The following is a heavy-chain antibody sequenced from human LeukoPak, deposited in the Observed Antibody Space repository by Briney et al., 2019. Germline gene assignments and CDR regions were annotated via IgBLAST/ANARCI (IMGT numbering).Heavy chain of an antibody. CDR1: GGSISSGAYY. CDR3: ARDDKVGAFDY. J-gene: IGHJ4*02. Sequence: PSQTLSLTCTVSGGSISSGAYYWSWIRQPPGKGLEWIGYIYYSGSTYYNPSLKSRVTISVDTSKNQFSLKLSSVTAADTAVYYCARDDKVGAFDYWGQGTLVTVSS. V-gene: IGHV4-30-4*08. CDR2: IYYSGST. D-gene: IGHD1-26*01.